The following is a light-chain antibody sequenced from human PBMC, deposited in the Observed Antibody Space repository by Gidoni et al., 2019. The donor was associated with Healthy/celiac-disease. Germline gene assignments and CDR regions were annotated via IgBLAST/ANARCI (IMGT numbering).Light chain of an antibody. Sequence: DIVITQSPDFPAVSLGERSTINCKPSQSVLYSSNNKNYLAWYQQKPGQPPKLLIYWASTRESGVPDRFSGSGSGTDFTLTISSLQAEDVAVYYCQQYCSTPRTFGQXTKVEIK. CDR3: QQYCSTPRT. V-gene: IGKV4-1*01. J-gene: IGKJ1*01. CDR2: WAS. CDR1: QSVLYSSNNKNY.